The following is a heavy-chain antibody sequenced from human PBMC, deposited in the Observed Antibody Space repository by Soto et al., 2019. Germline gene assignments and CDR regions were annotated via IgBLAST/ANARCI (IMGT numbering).Heavy chain of an antibody. CDR1: GGSISSSSYY. D-gene: IGHD1-26*01. V-gene: IGHV4-39*01. CDR3: ARQGGSYDWFDP. J-gene: IGHJ5*02. CDR2: IYYSGST. Sequence: SETLSLTCTVSGGSISSSSYYWGWIRQPPGKGLEWIGSIYYSGSTYYNPSLKSRVTISVDTSKNQFSLKLSSVTAADTAVYYCARQGGSYDWFDPWGQGTLVTVSS.